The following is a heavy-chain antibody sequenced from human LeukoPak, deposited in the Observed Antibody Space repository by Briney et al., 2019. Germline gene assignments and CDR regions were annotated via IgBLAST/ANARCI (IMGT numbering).Heavy chain of an antibody. Sequence: GASVKVSCKASGGTSSSYAISWVRQAPGQGLEWMGGIIPIFGTANYAQKFQGRVTITADESTSTAYMELSSLRSEDTAVYYCARGSQVCSGGSCYSAAFGYWGQGTLVTVSS. J-gene: IGHJ4*02. CDR3: ARGSQVCSGGSCYSAAFGY. CDR1: GGTSSSYA. V-gene: IGHV1-69*13. CDR2: IIPIFGTA. D-gene: IGHD2-15*01.